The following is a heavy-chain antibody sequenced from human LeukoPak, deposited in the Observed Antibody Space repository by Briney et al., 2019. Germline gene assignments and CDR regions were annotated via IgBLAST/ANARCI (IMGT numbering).Heavy chain of an antibody. J-gene: IGHJ4*02. D-gene: IGHD2-2*01. V-gene: IGHV3-21*04. CDR2: ISSSSSYI. CDR1: GFTFSSYS. CDR3: AKPAGIVVVPAAMGY. Sequence: GGSLRLSCAASGFTFSSYSMNWVRQAPGKGLEWVSSISSSSSYIYYADSVKGRFTISRDNSKNTLYLQMNSLRAEDTAVYYCAKPAGIVVVPAAMGYWGQGTLVTVSS.